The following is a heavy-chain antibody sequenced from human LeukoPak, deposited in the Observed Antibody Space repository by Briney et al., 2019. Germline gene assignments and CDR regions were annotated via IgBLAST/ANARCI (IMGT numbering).Heavy chain of an antibody. D-gene: IGHD3-9*01. CDR2: FDPEDGET. V-gene: IGHV1-24*01. J-gene: IGHJ6*02. CDR1: GYTLTELS. CDR3: ATALIHTIFFYYGMDV. Sequence: GASVKVSCKVSGYTLTELSMHWVRQAPGKGLEWMGGFDPEDGETIYAQKFQGRVTMTEDTSTDTAYMELSSLRSEDTAVYYCATALIHTIFFYYGMDVWGQGTTVTVSS.